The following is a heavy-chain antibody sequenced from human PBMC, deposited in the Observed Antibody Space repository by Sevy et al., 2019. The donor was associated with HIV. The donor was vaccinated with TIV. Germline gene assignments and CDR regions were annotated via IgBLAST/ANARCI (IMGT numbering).Heavy chain of an antibody. Sequence: ASVKVSCKASGYTFTGYYMHWMRQAPGQGLEWMGWINPDSGGPIYAPKFQGRVTLTRVTSISTAYMDLSRLKSDDTAVYYCVRDDRDGYFEYWGQGTLVTVSS. J-gene: IGHJ4*02. CDR1: GYTFTGYY. CDR3: VRDDRDGYFEY. V-gene: IGHV1-2*02. CDR2: INPDSGGP.